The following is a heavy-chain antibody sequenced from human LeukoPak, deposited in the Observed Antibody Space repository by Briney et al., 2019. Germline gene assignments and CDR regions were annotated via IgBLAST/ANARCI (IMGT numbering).Heavy chain of an antibody. J-gene: IGHJ4*02. CDR3: ARHPHYYYDNSAR. V-gene: IGHV4-39*01. CDR2: FYYSRNT. Sequence: SESLSLTCTVSGDSISSSDNYWGWIRQPPGKGLGWIGSFYYSRNTYYNPSLKSRVTISVDTSKNQLSLTLTSVSAADTAVYYCARHPHYYYDNSARWGQGTLVTVSS. CDR1: GDSISSSDNY. D-gene: IGHD3-22*01.